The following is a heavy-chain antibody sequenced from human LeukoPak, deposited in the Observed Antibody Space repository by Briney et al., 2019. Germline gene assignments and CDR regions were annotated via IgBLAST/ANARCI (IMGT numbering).Heavy chain of an antibody. CDR2: INHSGST. Sequence: SETLSLTCAVYGGSFSGYYWSWIRQPPGKGLEWIGEINHSGSTNYNPTLKSRVTISVDTSKNQFSLKLSSVTAADTAVYYCARGRAADRWGQGTLVTVSS. D-gene: IGHD6-13*01. CDR1: GGSFSGYY. V-gene: IGHV4-34*01. J-gene: IGHJ4*02. CDR3: ARGRAADR.